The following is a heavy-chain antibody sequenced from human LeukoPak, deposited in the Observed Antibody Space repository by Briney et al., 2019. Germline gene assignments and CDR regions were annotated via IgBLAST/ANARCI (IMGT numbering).Heavy chain of an antibody. CDR1: GGSISSYY. J-gene: IGHJ4*02. Sequence: SETLSLTCTVSGGSISSYYWSWIRQPPGKGLEWIGYIYYSGSTNYNPSLKSRVTISVDTSKNQFSLKLSSVTATDTAVYYCARGRRTYFDYWGQGTLVTVSS. CDR3: ARGRRTYFDY. V-gene: IGHV4-59*01. CDR2: IYYSGST.